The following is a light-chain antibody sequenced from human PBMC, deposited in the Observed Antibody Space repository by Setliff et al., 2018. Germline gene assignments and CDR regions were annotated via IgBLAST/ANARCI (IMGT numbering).Light chain of an antibody. CDR2: EVS. CDR3: SSYTSSRTDL. J-gene: IGLJ1*01. Sequence: QSALTQPASVSGSPGQSITISCTGTSSDVGGYNYVSWYQQHPGKAPKLMIYEVSNRPSGVSNRFSGSKSGNTASLTISGLQAEDEADYYCSSYTSSRTDLFGTGTKVTV. CDR1: SSDVGGYNY. V-gene: IGLV2-14*01.